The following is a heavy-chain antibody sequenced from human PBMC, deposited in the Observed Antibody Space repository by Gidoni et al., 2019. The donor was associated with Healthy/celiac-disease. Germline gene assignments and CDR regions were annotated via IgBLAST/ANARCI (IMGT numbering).Heavy chain of an antibody. J-gene: IGHJ4*02. CDR2: IWYDGSNK. V-gene: IGHV3-33*01. CDR3: ASLGQQLGDY. Sequence: QVQLVESGGGVVQPGRSLRLSCAASGFTFSSYGMHWVRQAPGKGREWVAVIWYDGSNKYYADSVKGRFTISRDNSKNTLYLQMNSLRAEDTAVYYCASLGQQLGDYWGQGTLVTVSS. D-gene: IGHD6-13*01. CDR1: GFTFSSYG.